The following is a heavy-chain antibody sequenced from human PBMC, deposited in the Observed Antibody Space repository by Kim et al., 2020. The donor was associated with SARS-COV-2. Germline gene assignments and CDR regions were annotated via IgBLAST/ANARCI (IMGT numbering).Heavy chain of an antibody. CDR2: IYYSGST. J-gene: IGHJ4*02. V-gene: IGHV4-39*01. D-gene: IGHD4-17*01. CDR3: ARSSRLRPYGDYDGATLFAFAY. CDR1: GGSISSSSYY. Sequence: SETLSLTCTVSGGSISSSSYYWGWIRQPPGKGLEWIGSIYYSGSTYYNPSLKSRVTISVDTSKNQFSLKLSSVTAADTAVYYCARSSRLRPYGDYDGATLFAFAYWGQGTLVTVSS.